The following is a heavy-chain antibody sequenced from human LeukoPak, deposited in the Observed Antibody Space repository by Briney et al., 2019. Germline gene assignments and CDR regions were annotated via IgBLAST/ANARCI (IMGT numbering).Heavy chain of an antibody. V-gene: IGHV4-38-2*01. J-gene: IGHJ5*02. CDR2: TYHSGST. CDR1: GYSISSGYY. D-gene: IGHD2-2*01. Sequence: PSETLSLTCAVSGYSISSGYYWGWIRQPPRKGLEWIGSTYHSGSTYYNPSLKSRVTISVDTSKNQFSLKLSSVTAADTAVYYFARVQDLGYCSSTSCRDWFDPWGQGTLVTVSS. CDR3: ARVQDLGYCSSTSCRDWFDP.